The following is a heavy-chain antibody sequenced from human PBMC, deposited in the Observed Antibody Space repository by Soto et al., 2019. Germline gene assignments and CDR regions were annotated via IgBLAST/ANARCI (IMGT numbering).Heavy chain of an antibody. CDR3: ARDTLELLFYFDY. J-gene: IGHJ4*02. CDR2: INSDGSSA. Sequence: GGSLRLSCAASGFTFSNYWMHWVRQAPGKGLVWVSRINSDGSSASYADSVKGRFTISRDNAKNTLYLQMNSLRAEDTAVYYCARDTLELLFYFDYWGQGTLVTVSS. CDR1: GFTFSNYW. V-gene: IGHV3-74*01. D-gene: IGHD1-7*01.